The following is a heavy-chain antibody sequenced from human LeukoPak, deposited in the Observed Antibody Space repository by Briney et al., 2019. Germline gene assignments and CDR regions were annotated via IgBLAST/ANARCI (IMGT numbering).Heavy chain of an antibody. CDR3: ARDLDDFWTHDP. CDR2: IIPIFGTA. Sequence: HRASVKVSCKASGGTFSSYAISWVRQAPGQGLEWMGGIIPIFGTANYAQKFQGRVTITADESTSTAYMELSSLRSEDTAVYYCARDLDDFWTHDPWGQGTLVTVSS. D-gene: IGHD3-3*01. V-gene: IGHV1-69*13. CDR1: GGTFSSYA. J-gene: IGHJ5*02.